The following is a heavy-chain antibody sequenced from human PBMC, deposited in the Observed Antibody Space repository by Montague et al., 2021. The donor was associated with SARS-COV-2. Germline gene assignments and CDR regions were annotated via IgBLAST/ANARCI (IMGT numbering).Heavy chain of an antibody. CDR1: GGSTASHY. J-gene: IGHJ3*01. CDR2: VYYNGDT. V-gene: IGHV4-59*08. CDR3: ARGRAFDP. Sequence: SETLSLTCTVSGGSTASHYWKWIRQSPGKRPEWIGYVYYNGDTKYNPSLQSRVTISIDTSENQFSLRLNSVTAADTAVYFCARGRAFDPWGQGGLVTVSS.